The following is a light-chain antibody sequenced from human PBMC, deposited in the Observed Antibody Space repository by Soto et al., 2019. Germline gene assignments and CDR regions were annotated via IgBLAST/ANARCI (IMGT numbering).Light chain of an antibody. CDR1: QSVLSKSKNY. Sequence: DFVMTQSPDSLAVSLGERATINCKSSQSVLSKSKNYLAWFQQKSGQPPKLLLYWASTRESGVPDRFSGSGSATDFTLTISSLQAEDVEVYSCQQYHSDPITLGQGTRLEIK. V-gene: IGKV4-1*01. CDR2: WAS. J-gene: IGKJ5*01. CDR3: QQYHSDPIT.